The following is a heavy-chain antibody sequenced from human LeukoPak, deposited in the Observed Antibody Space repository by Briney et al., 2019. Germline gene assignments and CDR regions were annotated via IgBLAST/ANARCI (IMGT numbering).Heavy chain of an antibody. CDR3: AKEYTPSSPLGELDS. V-gene: IGHV3-30*02. CDR1: GFNLNSYA. Sequence: WGSLRLSCAVSGFNLNSYAMHWVRQAPGKGLEWVAVIRHDEAKSFYADSVQGRFTISRDTSKKLLYLQMNSLRVDDTAVYYCAKEYTPSSPLGELDSWGQGTLVTVSS. J-gene: IGHJ4*02. D-gene: IGHD6-6*01. CDR2: IRHDEAKS.